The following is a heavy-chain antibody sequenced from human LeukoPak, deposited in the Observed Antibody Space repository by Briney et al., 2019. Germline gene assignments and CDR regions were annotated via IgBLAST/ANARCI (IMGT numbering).Heavy chain of an antibody. CDR3: ARGYSSGWYPNYYYYMDV. J-gene: IGHJ6*03. V-gene: IGHV1-2*06. CDR1: GYTFTGYY. D-gene: IGHD6-19*01. Sequence: ASVKVSCXASGYTFTGYYMHWVRQARGQGLEWMGRINPNSGGTNYAQKFQGRVTMTRDTSISTAYMELSRLRSDDTAVYYCARGYSSGWYPNYYYYMDVWGKGTTVTVSS. CDR2: INPNSGGT.